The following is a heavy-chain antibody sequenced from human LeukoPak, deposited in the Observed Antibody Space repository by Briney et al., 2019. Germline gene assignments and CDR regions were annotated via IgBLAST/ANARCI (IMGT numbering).Heavy chain of an antibody. CDR2: VISNGGST. Sequence: PGGSLRLSCSASRFTFNRYAMHWVRQAPRQGLEYVSAVISNGGSTYYADSVRSRFTISRDNSKNTLYLQMSSLRAEDTAVYYCVKYGSGIYYNLGVFDIWGQGTVVTVCS. D-gene: IGHD3-10*01. J-gene: IGHJ3*02. CDR3: VKYGSGIYYNLGVFDI. CDR1: RFTFNRYA. V-gene: IGHV3-64D*06.